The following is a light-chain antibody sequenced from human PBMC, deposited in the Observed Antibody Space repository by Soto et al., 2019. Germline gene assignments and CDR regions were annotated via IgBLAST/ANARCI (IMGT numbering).Light chain of an antibody. V-gene: IGLV2-14*01. J-gene: IGLJ1*01. CDR1: SSDVGGYNY. CDR2: DVS. Sequence: QSVLTQPASVSGSPGQSITISCTGTSSDVGGYNYVSWYQQHPGKAPKLMIYDVSNRPSGVSNRFSGSKSGNTASLTISGLQADDEADYYCSSYTSISTDVFGTGTKVTVL. CDR3: SSYTSISTDV.